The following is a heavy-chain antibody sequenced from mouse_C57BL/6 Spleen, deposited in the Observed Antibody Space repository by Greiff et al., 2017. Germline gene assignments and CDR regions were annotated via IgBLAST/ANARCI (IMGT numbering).Heavy chain of an antibody. CDR2: LRNKANGYTT. CDR3: ARYGSGYAMDY. CDR1: GFTFTDYY. V-gene: IGHV7-3*01. Sequence: EVKLVESGGGLVQPGGSLSLSCAASGFTFTDYYMSWFRQPPGKALEWLGFLRNKANGYTTEYSASVNGRFTISRDNSQSILYLQMNALRAEDSATYYCARYGSGYAMDYWGQGTSVTVSS. J-gene: IGHJ4*01.